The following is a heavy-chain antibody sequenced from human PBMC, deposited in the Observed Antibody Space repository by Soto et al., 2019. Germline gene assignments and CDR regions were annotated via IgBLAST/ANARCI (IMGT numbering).Heavy chain of an antibody. CDR1: GFTFVAYG. V-gene: IGHV3-23*01. D-gene: IGHD6-19*01. J-gene: IGHJ2*01. Sequence: EVQLLESGGVLVQPGGSLRLSCAASGFTFVAYGMSWVRQAPGKGLEWVSSISGSGGTTSYADSVKGRFTISRDNSKNPLYVQMNSLRVEDTAKYYCARGRVAGSSCFDLWGRGTLVTVSS. CDR3: ARGRVAGSSCFDL. CDR2: ISGSGGTT.